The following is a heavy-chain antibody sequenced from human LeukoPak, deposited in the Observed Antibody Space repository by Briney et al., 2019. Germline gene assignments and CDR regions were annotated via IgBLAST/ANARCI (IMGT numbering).Heavy chain of an antibody. CDR1: GGSISSYY. J-gene: IGHJ6*02. V-gene: IGHV4-59*01. Sequence: SETLSLTCTVSGGSISSYYWSWIRQPPGKGLEWIGYIYYSGSTNYNPSLKSRVTISVDTSKNQFSLKLSSVTAADTAVYYCARGTGYSSTNRYMDVWGQGTTVTVSS. CDR2: IYYSGST. D-gene: IGHD6-13*01. CDR3: ARGTGYSSTNRYMDV.